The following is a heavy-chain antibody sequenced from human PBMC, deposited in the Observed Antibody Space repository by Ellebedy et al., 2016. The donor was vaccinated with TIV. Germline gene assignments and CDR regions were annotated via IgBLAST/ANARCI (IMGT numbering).Heavy chain of an antibody. CDR2: ISTTDGT. CDR1: ESTFSSYG. Sequence: GESLKISCEASESTFSSYGMSWVRQAPGTGLEWVSSISTTDGTHYADSVKGRFTISRDHPKNTLYLQMNSLRVEDTAVYYCATQLWNTEFWGQGTLVIVSS. J-gene: IGHJ4*02. CDR3: ATQLWNTEF. V-gene: IGHV3-23*01. D-gene: IGHD5-24*01.